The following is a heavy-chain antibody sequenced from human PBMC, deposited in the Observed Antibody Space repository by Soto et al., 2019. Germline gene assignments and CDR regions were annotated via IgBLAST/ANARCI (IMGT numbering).Heavy chain of an antibody. CDR3: ARGIRKDYDFWSGYDY. CDR2: TYYRSKWYN. Sequence: PSQTLSLTCAISGDSISSNSAAWNWIRQSPSRGLEWLGRTYYRSKWYNDYAVSVKSRITINPDTSKNQFSLQLNSVTPEDTAVYYCARGIRKDYDFWSGYDYWGQGTLVTVSS. D-gene: IGHD3-3*01. J-gene: IGHJ4*02. V-gene: IGHV6-1*01. CDR1: GDSISSNSAA.